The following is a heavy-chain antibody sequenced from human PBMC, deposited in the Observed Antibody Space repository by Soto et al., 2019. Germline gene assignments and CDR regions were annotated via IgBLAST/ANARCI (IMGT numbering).Heavy chain of an antibody. CDR2: ISSSSSTI. CDR1: GFTFSSYS. CDR3: ARGVSGDFWTYYYYGMDV. Sequence: GGSLRLSCAASGFTFSSYSMNWVRQAPGKGLEWVSYISSSSSTIYYADSVKGRFTISRDNAKNSLYLQMNSLRDEDTAVYYCARGVSGDFWTYYYYGMDVWGQGTTVTVS. J-gene: IGHJ6*02. D-gene: IGHD3-3*01. V-gene: IGHV3-48*02.